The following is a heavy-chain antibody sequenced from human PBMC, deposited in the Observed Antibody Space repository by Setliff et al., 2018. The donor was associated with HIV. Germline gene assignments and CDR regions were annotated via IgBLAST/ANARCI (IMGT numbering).Heavy chain of an antibody. V-gene: IGHV1-3*01. D-gene: IGHD3-3*01. J-gene: IGHJ4*02. CDR3: AGTQDTYYNFWSGYYSFDY. CDR1: GYTFTSYA. Sequence: GASVKVSCKASGYTFTSYAMHWVRQAPGQRLEWMGWINAGNGNTKYSQKFQGRVTITRDTSASTAYMELSSLRSEDTAVYYCAGTQDTYYNFWSGYYSFDYWGQGTLVTVSS. CDR2: INAGNGNT.